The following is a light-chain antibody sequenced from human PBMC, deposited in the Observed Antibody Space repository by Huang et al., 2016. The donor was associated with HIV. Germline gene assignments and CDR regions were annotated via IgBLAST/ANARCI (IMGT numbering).Light chain of an antibody. V-gene: IGKV3-11*01. CDR1: RSVSKN. Sequence: EIVLTQSPATLSLSPGETATLSCWASRSVSKNLAWYQHKPCQVPRLLIYDASTRATGIPARFGGSGSGTDFTLTISSLEPEDSAIYYCQQRSTWPPIFTFGPGTKVDIK. CDR2: DAS. CDR3: QQRSTWPPIFT. J-gene: IGKJ3*01.